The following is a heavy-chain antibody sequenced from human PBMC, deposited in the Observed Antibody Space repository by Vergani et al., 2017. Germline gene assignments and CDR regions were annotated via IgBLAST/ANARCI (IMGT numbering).Heavy chain of an antibody. V-gene: IGHV3-73*02. J-gene: IGHJ4*02. D-gene: IGHD1-26*01. CDR3: TRAHSGSYLY. Sequence: EVQLVESGGGLVQPGGSLKLSCAASGFTFSGSAMHWVRQASGKGLEWVGRIRSKANSYATAYAASVKGRFTISRDDSKNTAYLQMNSLKTEDTAVYYCTRAHSGSYLYWGQGTLVTVSS. CDR1: GFTFSGSA. CDR2: IRSKANSYAT.